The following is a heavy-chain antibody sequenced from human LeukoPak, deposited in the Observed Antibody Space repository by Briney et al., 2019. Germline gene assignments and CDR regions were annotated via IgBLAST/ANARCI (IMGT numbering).Heavy chain of an antibody. J-gene: IGHJ4*02. CDR1: GGSISSYY. V-gene: IGHV4-59*08. D-gene: IGHD3-10*01. CDR2: IYYSGST. Sequence: SETLSLTCTVSGGSISSYYWSWIRQPPGKGLEWIGYIYYSGSTNYNPSLKSRVTISVDTSKNQFSLKVSSVIAADTAVYYCARTTRDGSGTSFDYWDQGTLVTVSS. CDR3: ARTTRDGSGTSFDY.